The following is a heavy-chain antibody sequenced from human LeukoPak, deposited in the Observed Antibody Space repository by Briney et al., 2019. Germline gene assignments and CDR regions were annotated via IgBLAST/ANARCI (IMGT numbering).Heavy chain of an antibody. CDR2: IYYSGST. J-gene: IGHJ4*02. V-gene: IGHV4-30-4*01. D-gene: IGHD2-2*01. CDR1: GGSISSGDYY. CDR3: ARDAGGYCSSTSCLPDY. Sequence: SQTLSLTCTVSGGSISSGDYYWSWIRQPPGKGLEWIGYIYYSGSTYYNPSLKSRVTISVDTSKNQFSLKLSSVTAADTAVYYCARDAGGYCSSTSCLPDYWGQGTLVTASS.